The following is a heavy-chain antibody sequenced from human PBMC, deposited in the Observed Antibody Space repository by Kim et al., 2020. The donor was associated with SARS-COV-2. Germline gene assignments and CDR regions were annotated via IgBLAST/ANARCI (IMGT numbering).Heavy chain of an antibody. J-gene: IGHJ4*02. CDR2: IWYDGSNK. V-gene: IGHV3-33*08. D-gene: IGHD6-13*01. Sequence: GGSLRLSCAASGFTFSSYGMHWVRQAPGKGLEWVAVIWYDGSNKYYADSVKGRFTISRDNSKNTLYLQMNSLRAEDTAVYYCARDLSPWYALDYWGQGTLVTVSS. CDR1: GFTFSSYG. CDR3: ARDLSPWYALDY.